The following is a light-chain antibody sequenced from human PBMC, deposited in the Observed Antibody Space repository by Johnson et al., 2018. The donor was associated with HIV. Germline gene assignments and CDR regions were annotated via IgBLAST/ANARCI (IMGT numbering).Light chain of an antibody. CDR1: SSNIGDNY. V-gene: IGLV1-51*01. Sequence: QSVLTQPPSVSAAPGQRVTISCSGSSSNIGDNYVSWYQHLPGTAPKLLIYDNYKRPSGIPDRFSASKSGTSATLGITGLQTGDEADYYCGAWDSSLGKVFGTGTKVTVL. CDR3: GAWDSSLGKV. CDR2: DNY. J-gene: IGLJ1*01.